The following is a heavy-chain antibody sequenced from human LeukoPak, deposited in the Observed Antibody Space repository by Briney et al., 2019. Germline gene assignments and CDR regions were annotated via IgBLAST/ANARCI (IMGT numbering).Heavy chain of an antibody. J-gene: IGHJ4*02. CDR1: GFSVSNTY. CDR2: IYSGGNT. Sequence: GGSLRLSCAASGFSVSNTYMSWVRQAPGKGLEWVSIIYSGGNTYYADSVKGRFTISRDNSKNTLYLQMNRMRPEDTAVYYCARGTVTAPDYWGQGTLVTVSS. CDR3: ARGTVTAPDY. D-gene: IGHD2-21*02. V-gene: IGHV3-53*01.